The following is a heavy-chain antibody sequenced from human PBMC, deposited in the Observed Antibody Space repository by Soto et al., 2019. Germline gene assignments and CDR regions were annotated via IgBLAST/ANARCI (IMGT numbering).Heavy chain of an antibody. Sequence: PSQTLSLTCAISGDSVSSNSAAWNWIRQSPSRGLEWLGRTYYRSKWYNDYAVSVKSRITINPDTSKNQFSLQLNSVTPEDTAVYYCARAYIEVVATTYYYYYGMDVWGQGTTVTVSS. CDR3: ARAYIEVVATTYYYYYGMDV. CDR2: TYYRSKWYN. V-gene: IGHV6-1*01. CDR1: GDSVSSNSAA. D-gene: IGHD5-12*01. J-gene: IGHJ6*02.